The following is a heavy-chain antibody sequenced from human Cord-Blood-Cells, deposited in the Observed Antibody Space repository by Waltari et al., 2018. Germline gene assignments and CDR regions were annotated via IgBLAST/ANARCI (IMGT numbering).Heavy chain of an antibody. V-gene: IGHV1-46*01. Sequence: QVQLVQSGAEVKKPGASVKVSCKASGYTFTSYYMHWVRQAPGQGLEWMEIINPRGGSTSYAQKFQGRVTMTRDTSTSTVYMELSSLRSEDTAVYYCASYCSSTSCYIFDYGGQGTLVTVSS. CDR2: INPRGGST. D-gene: IGHD2-2*02. J-gene: IGHJ4*02. CDR3: ASYCSSTSCYIFDY. CDR1: GYTFTSYY.